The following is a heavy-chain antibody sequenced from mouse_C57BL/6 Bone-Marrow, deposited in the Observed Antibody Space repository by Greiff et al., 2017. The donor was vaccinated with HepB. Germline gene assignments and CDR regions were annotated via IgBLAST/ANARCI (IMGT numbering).Heavy chain of an antibody. J-gene: IGHJ3*01. CDR3: ARDYDGYYAWFAY. V-gene: IGHV1-81*01. CDR1: GYTFTSYG. Sequence: VKLMESGAELARPGASVKLSCKASGYTFTSYGISWVKQRTGQGLEWIGEIYPRSGNTYYNEKFKGKATLTADKSSSTAYMELRSLTSEDSAVYFCARDYDGYYAWFAYWGQGTLVTVSA. CDR2: IYPRSGNT. D-gene: IGHD2-3*01.